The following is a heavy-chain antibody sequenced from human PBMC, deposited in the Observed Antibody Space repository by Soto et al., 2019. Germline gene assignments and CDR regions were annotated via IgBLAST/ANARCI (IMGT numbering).Heavy chain of an antibody. CDR1: GFTFSSYR. Sequence: XGALRLACAASGFTFSSYRMNWVRQAPGKGLEWVSSISSSSSYIYYADSVKGRFTIARDNAKNSLYLQMNSLRAEDTAVYYCESGYSYGYLAYWGQGTLVTVSS. V-gene: IGHV3-21*01. J-gene: IGHJ4*02. CDR3: ESGYSYGYLAY. D-gene: IGHD5-18*01. CDR2: ISSSSSYI.